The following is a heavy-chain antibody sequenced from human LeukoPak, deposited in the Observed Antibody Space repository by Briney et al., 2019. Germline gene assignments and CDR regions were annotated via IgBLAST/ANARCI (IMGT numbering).Heavy chain of an antibody. CDR3: ARRGSGYHGGFDY. Sequence: PSETLSLTCAVYGGSFSGYYWSWIRQPPGKGLEWIGEINHSGSTNYNPSLKSRVTISVDTSKNQFSLKLSSVTAADTAVYYCARRGSGYHGGFDYWGQGTLVTVSS. J-gene: IGHJ4*02. CDR1: GGSFSGYY. V-gene: IGHV4-34*01. D-gene: IGHD3-3*01. CDR2: INHSGST.